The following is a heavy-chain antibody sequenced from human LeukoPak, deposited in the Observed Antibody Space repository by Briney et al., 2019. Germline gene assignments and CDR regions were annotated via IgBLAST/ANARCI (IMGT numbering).Heavy chain of an antibody. V-gene: IGHV3-23*01. CDR2: ISGSGGST. CDR3: AKDLLVSIAAAGTIDY. D-gene: IGHD6-13*01. CDR1: GFTFSSYA. Sequence: TGGSLRLSCAASGFTFSSYAMSWVRQAPGKGLEWVSAISGSGGSTYYADSVKGRFTISRDNSKNTLYLQMNSLRAEDTAVYYCAKDLLVSIAAAGTIDYWGQGTPVTVSS. J-gene: IGHJ4*02.